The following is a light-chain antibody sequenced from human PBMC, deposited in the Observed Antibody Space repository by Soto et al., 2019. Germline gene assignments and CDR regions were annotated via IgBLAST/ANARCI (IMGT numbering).Light chain of an antibody. CDR1: QSVSSN. CDR3: QQYGSSALT. CDR2: GAS. V-gene: IGKV3-15*01. Sequence: EIVMTQSPATLSVSRGERATLSCRASQSVSSNLAWYQQKPGQAPRLLIYGASTRATGIPARFSGSGSGTELTLTISSLQSEDFAVYYCQQYGSSALTFGGGTKVDIK. J-gene: IGKJ4*01.